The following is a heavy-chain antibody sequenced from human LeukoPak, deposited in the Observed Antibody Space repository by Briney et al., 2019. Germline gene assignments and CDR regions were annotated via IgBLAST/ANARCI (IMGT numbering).Heavy chain of an antibody. CDR2: IYYSGST. CDR1: GGSISSYY. J-gene: IGHJ6*03. D-gene: IGHD4-11*01. CDR3: ARAPTVEYYYYYMDV. V-gene: IGHV4-59*01. Sequence: SETLSLTCTVSGGSISSYYWSWIRQPPGKGLEWIGYIYYSGSTNYNPSLKSRVTISVDTSKNQFSLKLSSVTVADTAVYYCARAPTVEYYYYYMDVWGKGTTVTVSS.